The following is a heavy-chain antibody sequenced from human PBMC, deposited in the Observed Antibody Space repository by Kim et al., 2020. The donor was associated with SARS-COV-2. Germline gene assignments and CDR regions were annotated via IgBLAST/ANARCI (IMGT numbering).Heavy chain of an antibody. CDR1: GGTFSSYS. J-gene: IGHJ5*02. CDR3: ARGRDFWSGYSLYNWFDP. Sequence: SVKVSCKASGGTFSSYSISWVRQAPGQGLEWMGGIIPIFGKANYAQKFQGRVTITADASTSTAYMELSSLRSEDTAVYYCARGRDFWSGYSLYNWFDPWGQGTLVTVSS. V-gene: IGHV1-69*13. D-gene: IGHD3-3*01. CDR2: IIPIFGKA.